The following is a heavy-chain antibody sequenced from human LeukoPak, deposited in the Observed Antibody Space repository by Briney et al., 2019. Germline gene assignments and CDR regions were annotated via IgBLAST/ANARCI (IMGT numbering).Heavy chain of an antibody. CDR2: ISSSGSTI. Sequence: GGSLRLSCAASGFTFSDYYMSWIRQAPGKGLEWVSYISSSGSTIYYADSVKGRFTISRDNAKNSLYLQMNSLNAEDPAVYYCANNRPGTLPANAFDIWRERTMVTVSS. CDR3: ANNRPGTLPANAFDI. CDR1: GFTFSDYY. D-gene: IGHD3-10*01. J-gene: IGHJ3*02. V-gene: IGHV3-11*04.